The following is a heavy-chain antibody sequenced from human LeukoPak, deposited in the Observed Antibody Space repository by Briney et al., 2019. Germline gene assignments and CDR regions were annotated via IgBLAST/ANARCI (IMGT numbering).Heavy chain of an antibody. D-gene: IGHD3-9*01. Sequence: ASVKVSCKASGYTFTSYGISWVRQAPGQGLEWMGWISAYNGNTNYAQKLQGRVTMTTDTSTSTAYMVLRSLRSDDTAVYYCARDSVGYDILTGYSRLFDYWGQGTLVTVSS. CDR2: ISAYNGNT. CDR3: ARDSVGYDILTGYSRLFDY. V-gene: IGHV1-18*01. CDR1: GYTFTSYG. J-gene: IGHJ4*02.